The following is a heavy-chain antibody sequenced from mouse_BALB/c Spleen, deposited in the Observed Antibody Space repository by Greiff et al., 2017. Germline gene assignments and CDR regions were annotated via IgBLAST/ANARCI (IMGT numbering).Heavy chain of an antibody. CDR2: IWSDGST. CDR1: GFSLTSYG. Sequence: QVQLKESGPGLVAPSQCLSITCTVSGFSLTSYGVSWVRQPPGKGLEWLGVIWSDGSTNYHSALISGLSINKDNSKSQVFLKLNSLQTDDTATYCCAKGGYYGSSPWFAYWGQGTLVTVSA. CDR3: AKGGYYGSSPWFAY. D-gene: IGHD1-1*01. V-gene: IGHV2-3*01. J-gene: IGHJ3*01.